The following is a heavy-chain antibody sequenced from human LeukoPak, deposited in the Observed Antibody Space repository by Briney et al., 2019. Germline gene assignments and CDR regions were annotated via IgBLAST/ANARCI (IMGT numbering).Heavy chain of an antibody. J-gene: IGHJ4*02. CDR1: GGSISSGSYY. V-gene: IGHV4-61*02. CDR2: IYTSGST. D-gene: IGHD5-24*01. Sequence: SETLSLTCTVSGGSISSGSYYWSWIRQPAGKGLEWIGRIYTSGSTNYNPSLKSRVTISVDTSKNQFSLKLSSVTAADTAVYYCARARDGYNSLYFDYWGQGTLVTVSS. CDR3: ARARDGYNSLYFDY.